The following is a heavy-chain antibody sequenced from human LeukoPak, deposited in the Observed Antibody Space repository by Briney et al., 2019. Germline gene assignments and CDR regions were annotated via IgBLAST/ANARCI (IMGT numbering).Heavy chain of an antibody. CDR1: GFTVSSNY. Sequence: PGGSLRLSCAASGFTVSSNYMSWVRQAPGKGLEWVSVIYSGGSTYYADSVKGRFTISRDNSKNTLYLQMNSLRAEDTAVYYCARGKRDYYDSSGYYYFDYWGQGTLVTVSS. CDR3: ARGKRDYYDSSGYYYFDY. D-gene: IGHD3-22*01. J-gene: IGHJ4*02. V-gene: IGHV3-53*01. CDR2: IYSGGST.